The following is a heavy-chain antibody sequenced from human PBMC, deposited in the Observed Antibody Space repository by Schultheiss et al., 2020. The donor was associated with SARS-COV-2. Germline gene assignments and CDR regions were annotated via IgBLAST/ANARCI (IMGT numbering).Heavy chain of an antibody. CDR1: GGSISSYY. J-gene: IGHJ6*02. CDR2: IYYSGST. D-gene: IGHD5-24*01. V-gene: IGHV4-59*01. CDR3: ARENRMGYYYYGMDV. Sequence: SQTLSLTCTVSGGSISSYYWSWIRQPPGKGLEWIGYIYYSGSTYYNPSLKSRVTISVDTSKNQFSLKLSSVTAADTAVYYCARENRMGYYYYGMDVWGQGTTVTVAS.